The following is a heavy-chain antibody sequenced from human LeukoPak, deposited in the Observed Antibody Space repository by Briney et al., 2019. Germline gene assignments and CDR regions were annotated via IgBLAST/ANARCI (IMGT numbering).Heavy chain of an antibody. J-gene: IGHJ4*02. CDR1: GGSISSGGYS. CDR2: IYHSGST. V-gene: IGHV4-30-2*01. D-gene: IGHD3-16*01. CDR3: ARDKGHYDVDY. Sequence: PSETLSLTCAVSGGSISSGGYSWSWIRQPPGKGLEWIGYIYHSGSTYYNPSLKSRLTISVDTSKNQFSLKLSSVTAADTAIYYCARDKGHYDVDYWGQGTLVTVSS.